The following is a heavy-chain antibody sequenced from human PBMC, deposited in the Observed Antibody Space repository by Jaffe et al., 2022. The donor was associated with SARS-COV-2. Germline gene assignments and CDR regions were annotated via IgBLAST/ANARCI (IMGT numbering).Heavy chain of an antibody. CDR2: LYTGDWST. Sequence: QVQLQESGPGLVKPSQTLSLTCTVSGGSISSGNYYWSWIRQPAGKGLEWIGRLYTGDWSTNYNPSLKSRVTISVDTSKNQFSLKLSSVTAADTAVYYCARGRQLVRFYCHMDVWGQGTTVTVSS. D-gene: IGHD6-13*01. J-gene: IGHJ6*02. V-gene: IGHV4-61*02. CDR3: ARGRQLVRFYCHMDV. CDR1: GGSISSGNYY.